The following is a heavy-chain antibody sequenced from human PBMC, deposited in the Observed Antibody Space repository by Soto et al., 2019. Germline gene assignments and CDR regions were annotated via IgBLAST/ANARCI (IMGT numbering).Heavy chain of an antibody. CDR2: ISSSSSYI. D-gene: IGHD1-26*01. V-gene: IGHV3-21*01. Sequence: VQLVESGGGLVKPGGSLRLSCAASGFTFSSYSMNWVRQAPGKGLEWVSSISSSSSYIYYADSVKGRFTISRDNAKNSLYLQMNSLRAEDTAVYYCARDAPSIVGAVDYWGQGTLVTVSS. CDR3: ARDAPSIVGAVDY. CDR1: GFTFSSYS. J-gene: IGHJ4*02.